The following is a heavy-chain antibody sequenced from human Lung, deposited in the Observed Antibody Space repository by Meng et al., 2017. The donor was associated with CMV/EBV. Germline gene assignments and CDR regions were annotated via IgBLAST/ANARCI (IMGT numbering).Heavy chain of an antibody. Sequence: LTCAASGFTFSAYAMNWVRQAPGKGLEWVTSISTTSTYIYYADSVKGRFTISRDNAQNSVCLQMNSLSAEDTGVYYCARSWDGMDVWGQGTTVTVSS. CDR3: ARSWDGMDV. CDR1: GFTFSAYA. V-gene: IGHV3-21*01. D-gene: IGHD6-13*01. CDR2: ISTTSTYI. J-gene: IGHJ6*02.